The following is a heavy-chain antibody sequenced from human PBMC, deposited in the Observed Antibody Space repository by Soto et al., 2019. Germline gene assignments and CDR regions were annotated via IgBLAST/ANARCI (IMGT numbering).Heavy chain of an antibody. V-gene: IGHV1-3*04. CDR3: ASGDMSSLTTGNWLDS. Sequence: QVQLVQSGAEVKTPGASVKVSCKASGYTFTTFAMHWVRQAPGQGLEWMGSINTGTGKTKYAQNFQGRVTFTRDTSATTACREVSSLRSEDTGVYYGASGDMSSLTTGNWLDSWGQGTLVTVSS. J-gene: IGHJ5*01. CDR1: GYTFTTFA. CDR2: INTGTGKT. D-gene: IGHD3-16*01.